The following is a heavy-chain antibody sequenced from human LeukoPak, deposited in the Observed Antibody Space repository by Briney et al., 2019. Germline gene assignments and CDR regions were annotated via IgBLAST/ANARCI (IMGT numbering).Heavy chain of an antibody. CDR1: GRPISSYY. CDR3: AKVRRDGYNYDAFDI. V-gene: IGHV4-4*07. Sequence: SETLSLTCCISGRPISSYYWRWIRQPAWKGLEWIGRIYTSGSTNYNPSLKSRVTMSVDTSKNQFSLKLSSVTAADTAVYYCAKVRRDGYNYDAFDIWGQGTMVTVSS. J-gene: IGHJ3*02. CDR2: IYTSGST. D-gene: IGHD5-24*01.